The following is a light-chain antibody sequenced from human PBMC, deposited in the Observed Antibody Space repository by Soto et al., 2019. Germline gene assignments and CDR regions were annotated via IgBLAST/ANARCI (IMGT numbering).Light chain of an antibody. CDR1: GSSIGTNT. J-gene: IGLJ3*02. V-gene: IGLV1-44*01. Sequence: QSVLTQPPSASGTPGQRVTISCSGSGSSIGTNTVNWYRQLPGTAPKLLIYGNNQRPSGVPDRFAGSKSGTSASLAISGLQSEDEAEYDCAAWDGSLKNMVFGGGTELTVL. CDR2: GNN. CDR3: AAWDGSLKNMV.